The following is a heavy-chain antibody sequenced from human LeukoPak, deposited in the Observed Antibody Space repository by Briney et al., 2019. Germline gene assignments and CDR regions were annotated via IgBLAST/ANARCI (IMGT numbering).Heavy chain of an antibody. CDR3: ARDSGTTVTENWFDP. D-gene: IGHD4-17*01. CDR2: IYYSGST. V-gene: IGHV4-31*03. J-gene: IGHJ5*02. Sequence: SETLSLTCTVSGGSISSGGYYWSWIRQHPGKGLEWIGYIYYSGSTYYNPSLKSRVTISVDTSKNQFSLKLSSVTAADTAVYYCARDSGTTVTENWFDPWGQGTLSPSPQ. CDR1: GGSISSGGYY.